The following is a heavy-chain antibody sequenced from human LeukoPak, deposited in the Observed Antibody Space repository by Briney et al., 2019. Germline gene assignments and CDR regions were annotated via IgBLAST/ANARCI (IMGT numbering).Heavy chain of an antibody. J-gene: IGHJ3*02. Sequence: ASVKVSCKASGGTFSSYAISWVRQAPGQGLEWMGGIIPIFGTANYAQKFQGRVTITADESMSTAYMELSSLRSEDTAVYYCARVSQWLGNAFDIWGQGTMVTVSS. CDR1: GGTFSSYA. D-gene: IGHD6-19*01. CDR3: ARVSQWLGNAFDI. CDR2: IIPIFGTA. V-gene: IGHV1-69*13.